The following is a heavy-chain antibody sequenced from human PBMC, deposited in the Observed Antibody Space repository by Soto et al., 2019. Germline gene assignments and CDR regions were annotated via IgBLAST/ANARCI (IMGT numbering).Heavy chain of an antibody. J-gene: IGHJ4*02. CDR3: ARPMNYADYLDH. Sequence: GESLKISCKGSGYSFTTYWIGWVRQMPGKGLEWMGIIYPGDSDTRYSPSFQGQVTISADKSISTAYMELSSLRSEDTAVYYCARPMNYADYLDHWGQGTLVTVSS. D-gene: IGHD1-7*01. V-gene: IGHV5-51*01. CDR2: IYPGDSDT. CDR1: GYSFTTYW.